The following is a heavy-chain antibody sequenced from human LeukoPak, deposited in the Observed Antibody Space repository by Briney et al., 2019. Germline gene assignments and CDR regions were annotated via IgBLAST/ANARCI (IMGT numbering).Heavy chain of an antibody. D-gene: IGHD2-2*01. CDR1: GYTFTAYY. V-gene: IGHV1-2*02. CDR2: MNPNSGDT. Sequence: ASVKVSCKASGYTFTAYYLHWVRQAPGQGLEWMGWMNPNSGDTNYAHKFQGRVTMTRDTSITTAYMELSGLTSDDTAMYYSARDRMGDCATTSCYLAFWGQGALVTVSS. CDR3: ARDRMGDCATTSCYLAF. J-gene: IGHJ4*02.